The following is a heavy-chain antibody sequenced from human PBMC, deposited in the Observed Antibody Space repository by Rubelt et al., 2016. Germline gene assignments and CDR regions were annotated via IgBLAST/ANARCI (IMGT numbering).Heavy chain of an antibody. Sequence: NYAMNWVRQAPGKGLEWVSALSGSGGDTFHADSVKGRFTISRDNSKNTLYLQMNSLKIEDTAVYYCARRLRGSSWGIVDYWGQGTLVTVSS. J-gene: IGHJ4*02. V-gene: IGHV3-23*01. CDR3: ARRLRGSSWGIVDY. D-gene: IGHD6-13*01. CDR1: NYA. CDR2: LSGSGGDT.